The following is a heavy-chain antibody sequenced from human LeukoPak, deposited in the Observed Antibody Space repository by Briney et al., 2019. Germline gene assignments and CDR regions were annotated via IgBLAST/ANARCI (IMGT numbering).Heavy chain of an antibody. Sequence: ASVKVSCKASGYTFTGYYMHWVRQAPGQGLEWMGWINPNSGGTNYAQKLQGRVTMTTDTSTGTAYMELRSLRSDDTAVYYCARVILQQPRYYYYYGMDVWGQGTTVTVSS. CDR2: INPNSGGT. J-gene: IGHJ6*02. CDR1: GYTFTGYY. D-gene: IGHD6-13*01. CDR3: ARVILQQPRYYYYYGMDV. V-gene: IGHV1-2*02.